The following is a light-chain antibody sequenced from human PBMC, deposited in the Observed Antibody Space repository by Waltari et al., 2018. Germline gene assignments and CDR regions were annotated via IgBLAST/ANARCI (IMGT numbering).Light chain of an antibody. CDR2: GAS. Sequence: EIVLTQSPGTLPLSPGESATLTCRASQTVRTTYLAWYQHKPGQAPTLLIYGASSRATGIPDRLSGSGSGTDFSLTISSLEPEDFAVYYCQQYDISPLTFGGGTKVEIK. CDR3: QQYDISPLT. V-gene: IGKV3-20*01. CDR1: QTVRTTY. J-gene: IGKJ4*01.